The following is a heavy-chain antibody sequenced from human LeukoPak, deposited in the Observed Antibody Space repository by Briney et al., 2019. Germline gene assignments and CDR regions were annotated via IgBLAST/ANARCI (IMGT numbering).Heavy chain of an antibody. J-gene: IGHJ4*02. V-gene: IGHV1-69*06. D-gene: IGHD5-18*01. CDR3: ARDVDTAMVPDY. CDR1: GGTFSSYA. CDR2: IIPIFGTA. Sequence: SVKVSCKASGGTFSSYAISWVRQAPGQGLEWMGGIIPIFGTANYAQKFQGRVTITADKSTSTAYMELSSLRSEDTAVYYCARDVDTAMVPDYWGQGTLVTVSS.